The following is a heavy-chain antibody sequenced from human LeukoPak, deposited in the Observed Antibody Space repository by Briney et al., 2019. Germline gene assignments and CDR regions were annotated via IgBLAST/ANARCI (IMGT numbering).Heavy chain of an antibody. CDR2: ISSTGSNI. CDR3: AATYYYDGSGDY. D-gene: IGHD3-22*01. CDR1: GFTISSYTFGSYT. Sequence: PGESLRLSCAASGFTISSYTFGSYTMNWVRQAPGKGLEWVSYISSTGSNIYYADSVKGRFTISRDNAKNSLYLLMNSLRTEDTAVYYCAATYYYDGSGDYWGQGTLVTVSS. J-gene: IGHJ4*02. V-gene: IGHV3-48*04.